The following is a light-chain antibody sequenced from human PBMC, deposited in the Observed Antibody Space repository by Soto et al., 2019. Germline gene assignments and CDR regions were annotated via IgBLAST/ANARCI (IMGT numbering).Light chain of an antibody. CDR1: QSVGSSY. J-gene: IGKJ1*01. CDR3: QQYVGSPQT. V-gene: IGKV3-20*01. CDR2: GTS. Sequence: EIVFTQSPGTLSLSPGERASLSCRASQSVGSSYLAWYQQKPGQAPRLLIYGTSIRPTGIPDRFSGSGSGTDFTLTISRLEPEDFAVYYCQQYVGSPQTFGQGTKVDI.